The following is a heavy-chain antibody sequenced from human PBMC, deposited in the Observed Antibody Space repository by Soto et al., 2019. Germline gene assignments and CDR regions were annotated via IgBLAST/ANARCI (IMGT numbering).Heavy chain of an antibody. CDR1: GFTFSTYG. CDR2: ISYDGSNK. D-gene: IGHD3-10*01. V-gene: IGHV3-30*18. J-gene: IGHJ6*02. CDR3: AKDEVRTPSLYAMDV. Sequence: GGSLRLSCAASGFTFSTYGMHWVRQAPGKGLEWVALISYDGSNKNYADSVKGRFTISRDNSKNTLYLQMNSLRVEDTAVYYCAKDEVRTPSLYAMDVWGQGTTVTVSS.